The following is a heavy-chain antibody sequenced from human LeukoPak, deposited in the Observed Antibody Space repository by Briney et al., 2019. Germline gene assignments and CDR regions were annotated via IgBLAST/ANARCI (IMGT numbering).Heavy chain of an antibody. V-gene: IGHV3-53*01. CDR3: ARVLSGRGSLYDYYYYMDV. J-gene: IGHJ6*03. CDR2: TYSNGRT. CDR1: GFTVSSNY. D-gene: IGHD3-10*01. Sequence: GGSLRLSCAASGFTVSSNYMSWVRQAPGKGLEWVSVTYSNGRTYYADSVKGRFTISRDISTNTLYLQMNSLRAEDTAVYYCARVLSGRGSLYDYYYYMDVWGKGTTVTISS.